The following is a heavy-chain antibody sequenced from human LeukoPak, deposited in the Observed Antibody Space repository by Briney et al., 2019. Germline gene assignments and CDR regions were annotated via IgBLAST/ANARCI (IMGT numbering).Heavy chain of an antibody. D-gene: IGHD2-2*01. V-gene: IGHV3-21*01. J-gene: IGHJ4*02. Sequence: GGSLRLSCAASGFTFSSYSMNWVRQAPGKGLEWVSSISSSSSYIYYADSVKGRFTISRDNAKNSLYLQMNSLRAEDTAVYYCARDHVPAAAGCFDYWGQGTLVTVSS. CDR1: GFTFSSYS. CDR2: ISSSSSYI. CDR3: ARDHVPAAAGCFDY.